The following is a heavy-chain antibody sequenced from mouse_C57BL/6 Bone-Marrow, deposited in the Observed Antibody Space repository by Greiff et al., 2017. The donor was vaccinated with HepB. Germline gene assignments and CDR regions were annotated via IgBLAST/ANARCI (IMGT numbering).Heavy chain of an antibody. CDR2: ILPSIGRT. D-gene: IGHD1-1*01. V-gene: IGHV15-2*01. Sequence: QVQLKESGSELRSPGSSVKLSCKDFDSEVFPIAYMSWVRQKPGHGFEWIGGILPSIGRTIYGEKFEDKATLDADTLSNTAYLELNSLTSEDSAIYYCARPSYYGSSYGYFDVWGTGTTVTVSS. J-gene: IGHJ1*03. CDR3: ARPSYYGSSYGYFDV. CDR1: DSEVFPIAY.